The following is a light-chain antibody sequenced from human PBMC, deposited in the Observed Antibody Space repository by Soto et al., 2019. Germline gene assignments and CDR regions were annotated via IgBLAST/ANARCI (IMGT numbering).Light chain of an antibody. CDR3: LQHNTYPQT. V-gene: IGKV1-17*03. J-gene: IGKJ1*01. Sequence: DIQMTQSTSDMSASVGDRVTITCRASQGSSNYLAWFQQKPGKVPERLIYAASSLESGVPSRFSGRASGSEFTLSISSLHPEDFATYYCLQHNTYPQTFGQGTKVEIK. CDR2: AAS. CDR1: QGSSNY.